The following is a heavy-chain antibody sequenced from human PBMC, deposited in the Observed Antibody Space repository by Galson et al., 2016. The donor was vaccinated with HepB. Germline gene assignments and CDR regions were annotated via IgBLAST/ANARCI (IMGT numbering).Heavy chain of an antibody. J-gene: IGHJ6*02. CDR3: ARDRYCSGGSCYPWEAYYYYGMDV. D-gene: IGHD2-15*01. Sequence: SLRLSCAASGFTFSNYWMHWVRQAPGKGLVWVSRINSDGSSTSYADSGKGRFTISRDSAKNTLYLEMNSLRAEDTAVYYCARDRYCSGGSCYPWEAYYYYGMDVWGQGTTVTVSS. CDR1: GFTFSNYW. V-gene: IGHV3-74*01. CDR2: INSDGSST.